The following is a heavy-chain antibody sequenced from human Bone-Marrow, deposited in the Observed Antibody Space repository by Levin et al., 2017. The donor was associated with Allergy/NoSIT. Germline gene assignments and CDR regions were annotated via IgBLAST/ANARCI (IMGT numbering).Heavy chain of an antibody. D-gene: IGHD3-16*02. J-gene: IGHJ3*02. Sequence: GGSLRLSCAASGFTFSSFAMNWVRQAPGKGLEWVSVISSRGGSTTYYADSVKGRFIISRDNSKNTLYLQVNSLRAEDTALYYCAKQWEAYRYVGDGGFDIRGQGTMVTVSS. CDR1: GFTFSSFA. V-gene: IGHV3-23*01. CDR2: ISSRGGSTT. CDR3: AKQWEAYRYVGDGGFDI.